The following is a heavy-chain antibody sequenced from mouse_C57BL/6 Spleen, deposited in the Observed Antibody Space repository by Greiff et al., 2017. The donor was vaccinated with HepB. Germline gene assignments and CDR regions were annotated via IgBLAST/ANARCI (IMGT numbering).Heavy chain of an antibody. CDR2: IYPGDGDT. V-gene: IGHV1-80*01. Sequence: VQLQQSGAELVKPGASVKISCKASGYAFSSYWMNWVKQRPGKGLEWIGQIYPGDGDTNYNGKFKGKATLTADKSSSTAYMQLSSLTSEDSAVYFCARHIYYGNYSGYWGQGTTLTVSS. CDR1: GYAFSSYW. J-gene: IGHJ2*01. CDR3: ARHIYYGNYSGY. D-gene: IGHD2-1*01.